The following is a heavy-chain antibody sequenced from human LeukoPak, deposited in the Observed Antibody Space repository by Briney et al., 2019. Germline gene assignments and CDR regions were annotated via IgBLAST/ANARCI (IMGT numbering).Heavy chain of an antibody. CDR1: GYSFTSYW. V-gene: IGHV5-51*01. D-gene: IGHD3-10*01. J-gene: IGHJ5*02. Sequence: GESLKISCKGSGYSFTSYWIGWVRQMPGKGLEWMGIIYPGDSDTRYSPSFQGRVTTSADKSISTAYLQWSSLKASDTAMYYCARSTMVRGVIMYWFDPWGQGTLVTVSS. CDR2: IYPGDSDT. CDR3: ARSTMVRGVIMYWFDP.